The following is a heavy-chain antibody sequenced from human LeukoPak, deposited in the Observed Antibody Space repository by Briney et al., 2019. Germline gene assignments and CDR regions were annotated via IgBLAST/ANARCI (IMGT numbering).Heavy chain of an antibody. Sequence: PSETLSLTCTVSGGSISSYYWSWIRQPAGKGLEWIGRIYTSGSTNYNPSLRSRVTMSVDTSKNQFSLKLSSVTAADTAVYYCARGPMTTVTIYYFDYWGQGTLVTVSS. J-gene: IGHJ4*02. CDR1: GGSISSYY. D-gene: IGHD4-17*01. CDR2: IYTSGST. CDR3: ARGPMTTVTIYYFDY. V-gene: IGHV4-4*07.